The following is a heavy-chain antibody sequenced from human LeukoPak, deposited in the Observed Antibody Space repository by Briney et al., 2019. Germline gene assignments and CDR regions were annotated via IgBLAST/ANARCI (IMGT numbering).Heavy chain of an antibody. CDR3: ARDHCSGGSCYPGWFDP. V-gene: IGHV4-61*02. CDR1: GGSISSGSYY. J-gene: IGHJ5*02. CDR2: IYSSGST. Sequence: SETLSLTCTVSGGSISSGSYYWSWIRQPAGTGLEWIGRIYSSGSTNYNPSLKSRVTISIDTSRNQFSLRLSSVTAADTAVYYCARDHCSGGSCYPGWFDPWGQGTLVTVSS. D-gene: IGHD2-15*01.